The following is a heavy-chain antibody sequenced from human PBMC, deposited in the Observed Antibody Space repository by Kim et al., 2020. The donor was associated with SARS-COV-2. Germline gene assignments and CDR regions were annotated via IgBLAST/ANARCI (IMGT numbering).Heavy chain of an antibody. CDR2: IIPIFGTA. J-gene: IGHJ6*02. Sequence: SVKVSCKASGGTFSSYAISWVRQAPGQGLEWMGGIIPIFGTANYAQKFQGRVTITADESTSTAYMELSSLRSEDTAVYYCAREWEMDIVVVPAAMRGFGGMDVWGQGTTVTVSS. CDR3: AREWEMDIVVVPAAMRGFGGMDV. V-gene: IGHV1-69*13. D-gene: IGHD2-2*03. CDR1: GGTFSSYA.